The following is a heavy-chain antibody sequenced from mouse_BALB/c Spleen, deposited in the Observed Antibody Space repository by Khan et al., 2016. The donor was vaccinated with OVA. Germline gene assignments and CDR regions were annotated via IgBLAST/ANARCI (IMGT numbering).Heavy chain of an antibody. CDR3: ARAYYRYDGYYAMDY. CDR2: IWGGGGT. J-gene: IGHJ4*01. V-gene: IGHV2-6-4*01. CDR1: GFSLSRYN. D-gene: IGHD2-14*01. Sequence: QVQLKESGPGLVAPSQSLSITCTVSGFSLSRYNIHWVRQPPGKGLEWLGMIWGGGGTDYNSTLKIRLSIIKDNSKSQVFLKMNSLQIDDTAMYFWARAYYRYDGYYAMDYWGQGTSVTVSS.